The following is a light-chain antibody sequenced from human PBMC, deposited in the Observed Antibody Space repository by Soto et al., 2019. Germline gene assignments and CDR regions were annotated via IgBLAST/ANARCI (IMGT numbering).Light chain of an antibody. CDR2: EVT. V-gene: IGLV2-14*01. Sequence: QSALTQPASVSGSPGQSITISCTGTSSDVGGYDYVSWYQQRPGKVPKLLIYEVTNRPSGVSDRFSGSKSGNTASLTISGLQAKEEADYYCTSYVGATPYVFGSGTKVTVL. CDR1: SSDVGGYDY. CDR3: TSYVGATPYV. J-gene: IGLJ1*01.